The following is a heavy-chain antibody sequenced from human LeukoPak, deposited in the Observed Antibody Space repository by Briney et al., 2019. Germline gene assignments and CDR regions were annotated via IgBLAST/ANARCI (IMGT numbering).Heavy chain of an antibody. D-gene: IGHD2-15*01. V-gene: IGHV4-31*03. CDR1: GGSITSGGYY. Sequence: SETLSLTCTVSGGSITSGGYYWSWLRHHPGKGLEWIGYISYTENTYYNPSLENRVNISLDTSKNHFSLRLISVTAADTAVYYCARGFPVSAAVGYFDYWGQGSLVTVSS. CDR2: ISYTENT. CDR3: ARGFPVSAAVGYFDY. J-gene: IGHJ4*02.